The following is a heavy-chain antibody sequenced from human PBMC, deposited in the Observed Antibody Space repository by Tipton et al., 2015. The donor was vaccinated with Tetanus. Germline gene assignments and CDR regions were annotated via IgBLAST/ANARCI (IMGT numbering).Heavy chain of an antibody. CDR2: IWYDGSKT. J-gene: IGHJ5*01. CDR1: GFRFSSYG. V-gene: IGHV3-33*06. CDR3: AKVRGRLRYSFDS. D-gene: IGHD1-26*01. Sequence: SLRLSCEASGFRFSSYGMHWVRQAPGKGLEWVAVIWYDGSKTYYADSVKGRFTISRDNSKNTLFLQMNSLKGEDTAVYYCAKVRGRLRYSFDSWGQGTLVTVSS.